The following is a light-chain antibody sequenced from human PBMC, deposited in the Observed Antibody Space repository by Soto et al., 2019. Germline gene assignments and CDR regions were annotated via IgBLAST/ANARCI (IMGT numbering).Light chain of an antibody. V-gene: IGKV3-11*01. CDR1: QSVSGY. Sequence: EIVLTQSPATLSLSPGERATLSCRASQSVSGYLAWYQQKPGQAPRLLIYDASNRATGIPARFSGSGSGTDFTLTISSLEPEDFAVYYCQQYYSLPLTFGGGTKVEIK. CDR2: DAS. CDR3: QQYYSLPLT. J-gene: IGKJ4*01.